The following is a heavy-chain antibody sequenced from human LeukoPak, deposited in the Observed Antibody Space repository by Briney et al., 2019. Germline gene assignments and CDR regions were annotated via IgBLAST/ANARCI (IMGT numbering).Heavy chain of an antibody. D-gene: IGHD3-3*01. J-gene: IGHJ3*02. V-gene: IGHV3-23*01. CDR1: GFTFSSYA. Sequence: PGGSLRLSCAASGFTFSSYAMSWVRQAPGKGLEWVSAISGSGGSTYYADSVKGRFTISRDNSKNTLYLQMNSLRAEDTAVYYCAKDGQKVPGITIFGVVIIFNAFDIWGQGTMVTVSS. CDR3: AKDGQKVPGITIFGVVIIFNAFDI. CDR2: ISGSGGST.